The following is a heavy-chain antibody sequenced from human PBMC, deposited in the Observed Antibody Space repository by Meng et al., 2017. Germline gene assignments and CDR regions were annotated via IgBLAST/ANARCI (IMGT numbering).Heavy chain of an antibody. D-gene: IGHD1-14*01. J-gene: IGHJ6*02. V-gene: IGHV1-69*06. CDR2: IIPIFGTA. Sequence: SVKVSCKASGYTFTGYYMHWVRQAPGQGLEWMGGIIPIFGTANYAQKFQGRVTITADKSTSTAYMELSSLRSEDTAVYYCAKQKGGTTLYYYYGMDVWGQGTTVTVSS. CDR1: GYTFTGYY. CDR3: AKQKGGTTLYYYYGMDV.